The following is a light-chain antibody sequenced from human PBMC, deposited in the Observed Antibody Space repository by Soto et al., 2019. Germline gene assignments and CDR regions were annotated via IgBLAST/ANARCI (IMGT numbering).Light chain of an antibody. CDR2: GAS. V-gene: IGKV3-20*01. Sequence: EIVLTQSPGTLSLSPGERATLSCRASQSVSRSDLAWYQQKPGQAPRLLIYGASSRATGIPDRFSGSGSGKDFTLTISRLEPEDFAVYYCQHYGSSPPWTFDQGTKVEIK. J-gene: IGKJ1*01. CDR1: QSVSRSD. CDR3: QHYGSSPPWT.